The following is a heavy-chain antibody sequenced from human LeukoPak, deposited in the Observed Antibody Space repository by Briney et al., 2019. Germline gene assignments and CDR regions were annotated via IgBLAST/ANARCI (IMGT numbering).Heavy chain of an antibody. CDR3: ARDISPMIVVVTIDY. CDR2: ISYDGSNK. J-gene: IGHJ4*02. Sequence: PGRSLRLSGAASGFTFSSYAMHWVPQAPGKGLEWVAVISYDGSNKYYADSVKGRFTISRDNSKNTLYLQMNSLRAEDTAVYYCARDISPMIVVVTIDYWCQGTLVTVSS. V-gene: IGHV3-30*04. CDR1: GFTFSSYA. D-gene: IGHD3-22*01.